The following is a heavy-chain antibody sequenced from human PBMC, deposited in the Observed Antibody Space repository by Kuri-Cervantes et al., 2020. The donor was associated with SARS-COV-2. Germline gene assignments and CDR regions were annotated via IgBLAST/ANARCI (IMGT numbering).Heavy chain of an antibody. CDR3: ARVVREEFSSSLTNWLGP. Sequence: GSLRLSCSVSGGAISGNYWSWIRQPPGKGLEWIGSAYHSEPPHYNPSLKSRVSIVVVTSSNQFSLKLRSVTTADTAVYYCARVVREEFSSSLTNWLGPWGQGVLVTVSS. J-gene: IGHJ5*02. V-gene: IGHV4-59*01. CDR2: AYHSEPP. CDR1: GGAISGNY. D-gene: IGHD6-6*01.